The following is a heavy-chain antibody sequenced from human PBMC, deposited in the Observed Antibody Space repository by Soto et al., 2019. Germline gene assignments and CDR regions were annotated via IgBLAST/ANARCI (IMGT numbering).Heavy chain of an antibody. Sequence: QVQLVQSGAEVRKPGASVKVSCKVSGHTLASYDINWVRQATGQGLEWMGWMTPDSGDTGYAQKFQGRVTMTWDTSITTAYMELSSLRSDDTAVYYCARDPFYGWFDSWGQGTLVTVSS. CDR1: GHTLASYD. CDR3: ARDPFYGWFDS. J-gene: IGHJ5*01. CDR2: MTPDSGDT. D-gene: IGHD3-16*01. V-gene: IGHV1-8*01.